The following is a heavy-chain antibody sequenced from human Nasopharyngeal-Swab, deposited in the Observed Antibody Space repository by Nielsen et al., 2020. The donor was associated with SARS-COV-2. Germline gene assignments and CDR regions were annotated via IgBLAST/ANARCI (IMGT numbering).Heavy chain of an antibody. V-gene: IGHV4-30-4*08. CDR1: GGSISSGDYY. D-gene: IGHD3-22*01. Sequence: LRLSCTVSGGSISSGDYYWSWIRQPPGKGLEWIGYIYYSGSTYYNPSLKSRVTISVDTSKNQFSLKLSSVTAADTAVYYCARGKYYYDSSGYYYWGQGTLVTVSS. CDR2: IYYSGST. J-gene: IGHJ4*02. CDR3: ARGKYYYDSSGYYY.